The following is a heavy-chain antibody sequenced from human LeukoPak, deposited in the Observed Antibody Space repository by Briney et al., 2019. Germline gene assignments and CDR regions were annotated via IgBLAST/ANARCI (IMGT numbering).Heavy chain of an antibody. CDR1: GFTFSSYA. D-gene: IGHD3-3*01. CDR3: ARDSTIFGVVIVDY. J-gene: IGHJ4*02. CDR2: ISSSSSYI. V-gene: IGHV3-21*01. Sequence: GGSLRLSCAASGFTFSSYAMSWVRQAPGKGLEWVSSISSSSSYIYYADSVKGRFTISRDNAKNSLYLQMNSLRAEDTAVYYCARDSTIFGVVIVDYWGQGTLVTVSS.